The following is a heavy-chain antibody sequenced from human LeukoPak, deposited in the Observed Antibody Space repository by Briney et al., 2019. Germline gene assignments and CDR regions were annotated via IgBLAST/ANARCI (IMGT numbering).Heavy chain of an antibody. V-gene: IGHV5-51*01. Sequence: GESLKISCKGSGYSFTSYWIGWVRQMPVKGLEWMGIIYPGDSDTRYSPSFQGQVTISADKSISTAYLQWSSLKASDTAMYYCARVGCSSTSCYNSEVDYWGQGTLVTVSS. D-gene: IGHD2-2*02. J-gene: IGHJ4*02. CDR3: ARVGCSSTSCYNSEVDY. CDR1: GYSFTSYW. CDR2: IYPGDSDT.